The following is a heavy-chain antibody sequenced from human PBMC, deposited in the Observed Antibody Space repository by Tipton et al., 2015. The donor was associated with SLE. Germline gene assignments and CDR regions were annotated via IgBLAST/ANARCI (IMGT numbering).Heavy chain of an antibody. D-gene: IGHD3-22*01. V-gene: IGHV4-39*01. J-gene: IGHJ4*02. Sequence: TLSLTCTVSGGSISSSSYYWGWIRQPPGKGLEWIGSIYYSGSTYYNPSLQSRVTISVDTSKNQFSLKLSSVTAADTAVYYCARLGGYYDSSGYSYYFDYWGQGTLVTVSS. CDR2: IYYSGST. CDR1: GGSISSSSYY. CDR3: ARLGGYYDSSGYSYYFDY.